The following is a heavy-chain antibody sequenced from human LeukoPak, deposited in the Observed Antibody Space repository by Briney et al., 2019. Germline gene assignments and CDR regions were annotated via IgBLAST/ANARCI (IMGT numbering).Heavy chain of an antibody. D-gene: IGHD2-2*01. V-gene: IGHV3-30-3*01. CDR3: ARDLSDIVVVPAAIQGYYYYGMDV. J-gene: IGHJ6*02. CDR2: ISYDGSNK. Sequence: QPGRSLRLSCAAFGFTFSSYAMHWVRQAPGKGLEWVAVISYDGSNKYYADSVKGRFTISRDNSKNTLYLQMNSLRAEDTALYYCARDLSDIVVVPAAIQGYYYYGMDVWGQGTTVTVSS. CDR1: GFTFSSYA.